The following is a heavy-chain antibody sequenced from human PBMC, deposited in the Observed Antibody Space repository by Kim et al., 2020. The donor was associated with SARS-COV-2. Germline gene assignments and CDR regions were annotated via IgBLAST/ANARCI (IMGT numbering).Heavy chain of an antibody. CDR2: MKQDGSEK. D-gene: IGHD6-13*01. J-gene: IGHJ6*02. CDR1: GFTFSSYW. CDR3: ARDLRSWHTYYYVMDV. V-gene: IGHV3-7*05. Sequence: GGSLRLSCAASGFTFSSYWMNWVRQAPGKGLEWVANMKQDGSEKYYVDSVMGRFTISRDNAKNSLYLQMNRLRAEDTAVYYCARDLRSWHTYYYVMDVWGQGTTVTVSS.